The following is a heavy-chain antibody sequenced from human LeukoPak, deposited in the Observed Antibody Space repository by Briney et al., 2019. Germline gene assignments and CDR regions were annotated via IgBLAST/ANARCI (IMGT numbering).Heavy chain of an antibody. J-gene: IGHJ4*02. V-gene: IGHV3-48*01. CDR1: GFTFSTYS. CDR3: ARDSYSKNDY. CDR2: ISSSSSTI. D-gene: IGHD4-11*01. Sequence: GGSLRLSCAASGFTFSTYSMTWVRQAPGKGLEWVSYISSSSSTIYYGGSVKGRFTVSRDNAKYSLYLQMNSLRAEDTAVYFCARDSYSKNDYWGQGTLVTVSS.